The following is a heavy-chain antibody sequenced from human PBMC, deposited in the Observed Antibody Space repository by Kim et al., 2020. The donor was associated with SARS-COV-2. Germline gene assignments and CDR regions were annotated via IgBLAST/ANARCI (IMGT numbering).Heavy chain of an antibody. CDR3: ARERIAVLFDY. CDR2: T. Sequence: TSSEDAENGRFTSSRGTAKNTLYLQVNSLRAEDTAVYYCARERIAVLFDYWGQGTLVTVSS. V-gene: IGHV3-74*01. J-gene: IGHJ4*02. D-gene: IGHD6-19*01.